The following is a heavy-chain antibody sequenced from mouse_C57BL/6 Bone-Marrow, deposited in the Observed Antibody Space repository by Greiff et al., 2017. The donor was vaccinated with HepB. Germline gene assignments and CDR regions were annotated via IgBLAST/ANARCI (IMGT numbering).Heavy chain of an antibody. J-gene: IGHJ2*01. CDR3: ARFLLHDY. CDR2: ISDGGSYT. V-gene: IGHV5-4*01. CDR1: GFTFSSYA. D-gene: IGHD1-1*01. Sequence: EVQLVESGGGLVKPGGSLKLSCAASGFTFSSYAMYWVRQTPEKRLEWVATISDGGSYTYYPDNVKGRFTISRDNAKNNLYLQISHLKSKDTAMYSCARFLLHDYWGQGTTLTVSS.